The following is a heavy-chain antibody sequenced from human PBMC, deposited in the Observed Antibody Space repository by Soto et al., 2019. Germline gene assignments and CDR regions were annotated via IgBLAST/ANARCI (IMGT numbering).Heavy chain of an antibody. Sequence: GESLKISCKGSGYSFSNWCIAWVRQMPWKGLEYMGIIYPSDSQTRYSPSFQGQVTISADKSISTAYLQWSSLKASDTAIYYCARHGFYGDYSSNYFDPWGQGTLVTVSS. CDR1: GYSFSNWC. CDR3: ARHGFYGDYSSNYFDP. D-gene: IGHD4-17*01. V-gene: IGHV5-51*01. J-gene: IGHJ5*02. CDR2: IYPSDSQT.